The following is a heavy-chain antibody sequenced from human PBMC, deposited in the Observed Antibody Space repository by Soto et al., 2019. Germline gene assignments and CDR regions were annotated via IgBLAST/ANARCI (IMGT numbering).Heavy chain of an antibody. Sequence: LSLTCTVSGGSISRSSYYWGWIRQPPGKGLEWIGSIYYSGSTYYNPSLKSRVTISVDTSKNQFSLKLSSVTAADTAVYYCARTYSSSWYGGRWFDPWGRGTLVTVSS. CDR3: ARTYSSSWYGGRWFDP. D-gene: IGHD6-13*01. CDR1: GGSISRSSYY. J-gene: IGHJ5*02. CDR2: IYYSGST. V-gene: IGHV4-39*01.